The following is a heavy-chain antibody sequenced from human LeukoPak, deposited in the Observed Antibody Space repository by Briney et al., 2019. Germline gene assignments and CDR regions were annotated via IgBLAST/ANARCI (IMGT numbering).Heavy chain of an antibody. D-gene: IGHD3-9*01. CDR1: GYTFTSYG. CDR3: ARLHYDILTGYYYYGMDV. V-gene: IGHV1-18*01. J-gene: IGHJ6*02. Sequence: ASVNVSCKASGYTFTSYGISWVRQAPGQGLEWMGWISAYNGNTNYAQKLQGRVTMTTDTSTSTAYMELRSLRSDDTAVYYCARLHYDILTGYYYYGMDVWGQGTTVTVSS. CDR2: ISAYNGNT.